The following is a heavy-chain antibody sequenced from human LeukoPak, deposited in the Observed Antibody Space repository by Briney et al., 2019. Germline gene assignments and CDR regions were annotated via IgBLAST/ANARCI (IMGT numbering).Heavy chain of an antibody. CDR1: GGSFSGYY. CDR3: ARGARLYGL. D-gene: IGHD4-17*01. V-gene: IGHV4-34*01. Sequence: SETLSLTCAVYGGSFSGYYWSWIRQPPGKGLEWIGEINHSGSTNYNPSLKSRVTISVDKSKNQFSLKLSSVTAADTAVYYCARGARLYGLWGQGTLVTVSS. CDR2: INHSGST. J-gene: IGHJ4*02.